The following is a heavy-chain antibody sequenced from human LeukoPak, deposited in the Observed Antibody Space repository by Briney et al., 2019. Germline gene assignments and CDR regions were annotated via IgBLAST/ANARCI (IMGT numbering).Heavy chain of an antibody. CDR3: ARTPDGSALDY. V-gene: IGHV3-33*01. D-gene: IGHD3-10*01. Sequence: GGSLRLSCAVYGFALTSYGMPCVRHAPVKAMEWVAVIWYDGSNKYYADSVKGRFTISRDNSKNTLYLQMNSLRAEDTAVYYCARTPDGSALDYWGQGTLVTVSS. CDR2: IWYDGSNK. J-gene: IGHJ4*02. CDR1: GFALTSYG.